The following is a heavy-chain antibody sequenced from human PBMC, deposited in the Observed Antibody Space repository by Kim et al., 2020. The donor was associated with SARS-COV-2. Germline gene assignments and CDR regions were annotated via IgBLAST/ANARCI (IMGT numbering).Heavy chain of an antibody. J-gene: IGHJ4*02. CDR3: TRQTVTPRGGDY. D-gene: IGHD4-17*01. Sequence: AYAASVKGRFTISRDDSKNTAYLQMNSLKTEDTAVYYCTRQTVTPRGGDYWGQGTLVTVSS. V-gene: IGHV3-73*01.